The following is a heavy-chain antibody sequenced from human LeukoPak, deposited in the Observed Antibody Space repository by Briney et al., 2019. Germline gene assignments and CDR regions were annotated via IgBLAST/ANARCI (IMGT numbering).Heavy chain of an antibody. V-gene: IGHV3-30*04. J-gene: IGHJ3*02. CDR1: GFTFSSYA. CDR2: ISYDGSNK. D-gene: IGHD3-16*01. CDR3: ARDQRITGDDAFDI. Sequence: GGSLRLSCAASGFTFSSYAMHWVRQAPGKGREWVAVISYDGSNKYYADPVKGRFTISRDNSKNTLYLQMNSLRAEDTAVYYCARDQRITGDDAFDIWGQGTMVTVSS.